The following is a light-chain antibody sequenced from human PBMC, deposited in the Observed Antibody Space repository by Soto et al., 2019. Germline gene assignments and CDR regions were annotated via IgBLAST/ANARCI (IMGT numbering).Light chain of an antibody. CDR2: SNS. CDR1: SSNIGNNP. Sequence: VLTQPPSASGTPGQRVTISCSGSSSNIGNNPVNWYQQLPGTAPKLLIYSNSHRPSGVPDRFSGSKSGTSASLAISGLQSEDEADYYCAAWDDSLTGSWVFGGGTKLTVL. V-gene: IGLV1-44*01. CDR3: AAWDDSLTGSWV. J-gene: IGLJ3*02.